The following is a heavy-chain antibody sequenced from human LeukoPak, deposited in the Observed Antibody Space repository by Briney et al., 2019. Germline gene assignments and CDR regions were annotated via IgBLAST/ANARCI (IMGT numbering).Heavy chain of an antibody. D-gene: IGHD2-15*01. CDR1: GFTFSTYW. V-gene: IGHV3-7*04. CDR2: INQDGGEK. J-gene: IGHJ4*02. Sequence: GGSLRLSCAASGFTFSTYWMSWVRQAPGKGLEWVANINQDGGEKYYVDSVKGRFTISRDNAKNSLYLQMNSLGAEYTAVYYCARGDKFSGDYCGRGTVVTVSS. CDR3: ARGDKFSGDY.